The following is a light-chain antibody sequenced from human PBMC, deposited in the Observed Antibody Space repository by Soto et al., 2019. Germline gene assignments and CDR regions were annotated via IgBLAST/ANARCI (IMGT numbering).Light chain of an antibody. V-gene: IGLV2-14*01. J-gene: IGLJ1*01. CDR1: CSDVGGYNY. CDR2: DVS. CDR3: TSYTSSNTHV. Sequence: QSVLTQPASVGGSPGQPGPLSCTGTCSDVGGYNYVSWLQQHPGKVPKLIIYDVSSRPSGVSNRFSGSKSGNTASLTISGLQAEDEADYYCTSYTSSNTHVFGGGTRSPS.